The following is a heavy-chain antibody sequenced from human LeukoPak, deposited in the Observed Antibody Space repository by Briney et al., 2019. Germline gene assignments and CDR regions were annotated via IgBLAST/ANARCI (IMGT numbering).Heavy chain of an antibody. CDR3: ARDFMLAGQWLVGGMEIDY. J-gene: IGHJ4*02. V-gene: IGHV1-18*01. Sequence: GASVKVSCKASGYTLTSYGISWVRQAPGQGLEWMGWISAYNGNTNYAQKLQGRVTMTTDTSTSTAYMELRSLRSDDTAVYYCARDFMLAGQWLVGGMEIDYWGQGTLVTVSS. CDR1: GYTLTSYG. CDR2: ISAYNGNT. D-gene: IGHD6-19*01.